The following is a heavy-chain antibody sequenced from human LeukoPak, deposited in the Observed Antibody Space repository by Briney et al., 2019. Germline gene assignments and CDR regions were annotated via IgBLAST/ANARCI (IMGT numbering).Heavy chain of an antibody. CDR1: GYTFTGYY. Sequence: GASVKVSCKASGYTFTGYYMHWVRQAPGQGLEWMGWINPNSGGTNYAQKFQGRVTMTRDTSISTAYMELSRLRSDDTAVYYCARGEVTMVRGQSNYYYYMDVWGKGTTVTISS. J-gene: IGHJ6*03. CDR2: INPNSGGT. V-gene: IGHV1-2*02. D-gene: IGHD3-10*01. CDR3: ARGEVTMVRGQSNYYYYMDV.